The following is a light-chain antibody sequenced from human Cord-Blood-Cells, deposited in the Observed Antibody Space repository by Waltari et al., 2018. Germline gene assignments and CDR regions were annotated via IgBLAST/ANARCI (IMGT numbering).Light chain of an antibody. CDR2: GKN. CDR1: SLRSYY. Sequence: SSELTQDPAVSVALGQTGRITCQGDSLRSYYASWYQQKPGQAPVLVIHGKNNRPSGIPDRFSGSSSGNTAALTITGAQAEDEADYYCNSRDSSGNHYVFGTGTKVTVL. CDR3: NSRDSSGNHYV. V-gene: IGLV3-19*01. J-gene: IGLJ1*01.